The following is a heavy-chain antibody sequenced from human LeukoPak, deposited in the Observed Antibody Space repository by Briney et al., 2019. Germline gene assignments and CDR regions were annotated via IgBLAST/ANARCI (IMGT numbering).Heavy chain of an antibody. Sequence: SETLSLTCAVYGGSFSVYYWSWIRHPPGKGLEWIGEIIHSGSTNYNPSLKSRVTISVDTSKNQFSLKLSSVTAADTAVYYCARGTKQLKTYYYMDVWGKGTTVTVSS. CDR3: ARGTKQLKTYYYMDV. CDR2: IIHSGST. J-gene: IGHJ6*03. D-gene: IGHD6-6*01. V-gene: IGHV4-34*01. CDR1: GGSFSVYY.